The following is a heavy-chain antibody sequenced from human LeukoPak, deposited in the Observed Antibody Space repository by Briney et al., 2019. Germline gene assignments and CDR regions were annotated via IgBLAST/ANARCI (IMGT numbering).Heavy chain of an antibody. V-gene: IGHV1-69*13. Sequence: ASVKVSCKASGGTFSSYDIKWVRRAPGQGLEWMGGIIPIFGTANYAQKFQGRVTITADESTNTAYMELSSLKFEDTAVYYCVSQSHITMIRGVINFDYWGQGTLVTVSS. CDR3: VSQSHITMIRGVINFDY. J-gene: IGHJ4*02. D-gene: IGHD3-10*01. CDR1: GGTFSSYD. CDR2: IIPIFGTA.